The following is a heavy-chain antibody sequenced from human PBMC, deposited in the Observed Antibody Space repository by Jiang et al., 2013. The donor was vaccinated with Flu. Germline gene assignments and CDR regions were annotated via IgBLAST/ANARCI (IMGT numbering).Heavy chain of an antibody. CDR2: IIPILGIA. Sequence: GAEVKKPGSSVKVSCKASGGTFSSYAISWVRQAPGQGLEWMGRIIPILGIANYAQKFQGRVTITADKSTSTAYMELSSLRSEDTAVYYCARGNNWGSSSPAWYFDLWGRGTLVTVSS. V-gene: IGHV1-69*04. J-gene: IGHJ2*01. CDR3: ARGNNWGSSSPAWYFDL. CDR1: GGTFSSYA. D-gene: IGHD7-27*01.